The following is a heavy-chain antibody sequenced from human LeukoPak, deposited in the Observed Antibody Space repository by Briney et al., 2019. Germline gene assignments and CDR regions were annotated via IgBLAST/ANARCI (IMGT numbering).Heavy chain of an antibody. CDR3: ARRGGWLVRGYYFDY. J-gene: IGHJ4*02. Sequence: TGGSLRLSCAASGFTFSSYAMSWVRQAPGKGLEWVSAISGSGSDTFYADSVKGRFTISRDNSKNTLYLQMNSLRAEDTAVYYCARRGGWLVRGYYFDYWGQGTLVTVSS. CDR2: ISGSGSDT. V-gene: IGHV3-23*01. CDR1: GFTFSSYA. D-gene: IGHD6-19*01.